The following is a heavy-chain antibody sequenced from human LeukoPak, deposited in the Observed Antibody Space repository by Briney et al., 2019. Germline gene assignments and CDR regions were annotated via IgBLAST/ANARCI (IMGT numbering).Heavy chain of an antibody. CDR1: GGSISSYY. Sequence: PSETLSLTCTVSGGSISSYYWSWIRQPAGKGLEWIGRIYTSGSTNYNPSLKSRVTMSADTSKNQFSLKLRSVTAADTAVYYCARDGDWQQPQLWGQGTLVTVSS. CDR2: IYTSGST. CDR3: ARDGDWQQPQL. J-gene: IGHJ4*02. D-gene: IGHD6-13*01. V-gene: IGHV4-4*07.